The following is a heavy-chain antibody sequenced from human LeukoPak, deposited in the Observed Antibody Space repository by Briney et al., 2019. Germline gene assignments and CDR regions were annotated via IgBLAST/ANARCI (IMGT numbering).Heavy chain of an antibody. Sequence: SETLSLTCTVSGDSISSGSYYWSWIRQPAGKGLEWIGRIYGRGGSNYNPSPKSRVTISIDKSKNQFSLKMNSVTAPDTAVYYCARVSTGGPRRHFDYWGQRTLVTVSS. D-gene: IGHD7-27*01. CDR2: IYGRGGS. CDR3: ARVSTGGPRRHFDY. V-gene: IGHV4-61*02. J-gene: IGHJ4*02. CDR1: GDSISSGSYY.